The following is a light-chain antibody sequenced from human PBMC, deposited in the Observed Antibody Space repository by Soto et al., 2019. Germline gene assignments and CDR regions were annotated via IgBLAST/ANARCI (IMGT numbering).Light chain of an antibody. CDR2: DVS. V-gene: IGLV2-14*01. Sequence: QSALTQPASVSGSPGQSITISCTGTSSDFGGYNYVSWYQQHPGKAPKLMIYDVSNRPSGVSNRFSGSKSGNTASLTISGXXXXXXXXXYCSSYTSSSTYVVFGGGTKLTVL. J-gene: IGLJ2*01. CDR3: SSYTSSSTYVV. CDR1: SSDFGGYNY.